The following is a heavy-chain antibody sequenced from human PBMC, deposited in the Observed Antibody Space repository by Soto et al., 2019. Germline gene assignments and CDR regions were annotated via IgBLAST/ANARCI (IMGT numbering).Heavy chain of an antibody. V-gene: IGHV4-30-4*01. Sequence: QVQLQESGPGLVKPSQTLSLTCTVSGGSISSGDYYWSWIRQPPGKGLEWIGYIYYSGTTHYTPSLEGRLTISLDASKNQFSLKLSSVTAADTAVYYCARMRTTSNWCDPWGQGTLVTVSS. J-gene: IGHJ5*02. CDR3: ARMRTTSNWCDP. D-gene: IGHD4-17*01. CDR2: IYYSGTT. CDR1: GGSISSGDYY.